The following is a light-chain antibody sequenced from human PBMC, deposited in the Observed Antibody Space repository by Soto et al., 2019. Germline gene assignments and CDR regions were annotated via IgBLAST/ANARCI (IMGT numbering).Light chain of an antibody. CDR1: QDVSSN. J-gene: IGKJ1*01. CDR3: QQYYSYPRT. CDR2: GAS. V-gene: IGKV3-15*01. Sequence: EMVVTQSPATLSVSPGERATLSCSASQDVSSNLAWYQQKPGQAPSLLIYGASTRSTGTPARFSGSGSGTDFTLTISSPQSEDFATYYCQQYYSYPRTFGQGTKVEIK.